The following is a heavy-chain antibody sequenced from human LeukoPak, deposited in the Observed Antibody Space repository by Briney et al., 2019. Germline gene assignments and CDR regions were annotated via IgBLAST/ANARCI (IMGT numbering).Heavy chain of an antibody. Sequence: SETLSLTCAVYGGSFSGYYWSWIRQPPGKGLEWIGEINHSGSTNYNPSLKSRVTISVDTSKNQFSLKLSSVTAADTAVYYCARAWVVAARRIDYWGQGTLDTVSS. V-gene: IGHV4-34*01. CDR1: GGSFSGYY. D-gene: IGHD2-15*01. CDR2: INHSGST. CDR3: ARAWVVAARRIDY. J-gene: IGHJ4*02.